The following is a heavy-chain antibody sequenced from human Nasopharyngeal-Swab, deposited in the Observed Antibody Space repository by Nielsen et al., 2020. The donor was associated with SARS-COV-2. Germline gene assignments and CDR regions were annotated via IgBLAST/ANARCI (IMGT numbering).Heavy chain of an antibody. CDR1: GFTFSSYG. CDR2: IWNDGSNK. Sequence: GESLEISCAASGFTFSSYGMQWVRQAPGQGLEWVAVIWNDGSNKFYAESVKGRFNISRDNSKNTLYLQMTSLRAEDTAVYYCAMSISARLGGYPLGYWGQGTLVTVSS. CDR3: AMSISARLGGYPLGY. J-gene: IGHJ4*02. V-gene: IGHV3-33*01. D-gene: IGHD6-6*01.